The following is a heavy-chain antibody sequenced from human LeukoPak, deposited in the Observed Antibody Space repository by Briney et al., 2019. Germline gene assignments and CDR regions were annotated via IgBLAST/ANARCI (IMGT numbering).Heavy chain of an antibody. CDR1: GGSISSGGYY. V-gene: IGHV4-31*03. J-gene: IGHJ4*02. CDR2: IYYSGST. Sequence: PSETLSLTCTVSGGSISSGGYYWSWIRQHPGKGLEWIGYIYYSGSTYYNPSLKSRVTISVDTSKNQFSLKLSSVTAADTAVYYCARDVVAGYFDYRGQGTLVTVSS. CDR3: ARDVVAGYFDY. D-gene: IGHD6-19*01.